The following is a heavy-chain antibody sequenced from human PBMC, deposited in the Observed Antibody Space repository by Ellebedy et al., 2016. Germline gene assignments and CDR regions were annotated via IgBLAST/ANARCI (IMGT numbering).Heavy chain of an antibody. Sequence: GESLKISXAASEFAFSSYRMNWVRQAPGKGLEWISYISRSGNTIHYADSVKGRFTISRDNGKNSLYLQMNSLRDEDTAVYYCARARLDCTGGICYPFDYWGQGTLVAVSS. D-gene: IGHD2-8*02. CDR3: ARARLDCTGGICYPFDY. J-gene: IGHJ4*02. CDR2: ISRSGNTI. CDR1: EFAFSSYR. V-gene: IGHV3-48*02.